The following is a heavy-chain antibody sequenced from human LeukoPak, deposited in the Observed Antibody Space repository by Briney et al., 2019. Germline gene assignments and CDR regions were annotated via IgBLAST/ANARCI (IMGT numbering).Heavy chain of an antibody. D-gene: IGHD2-2*01. J-gene: IGHJ4*02. Sequence: SETLSLTCTVSGGSISSYYWSWIRQPPGKGLEWIGEINHSGSTNYNPSLKSRVTISVDTSKNQFSLKLSSVTAADTAVYYCARLPARYCSSTSCYLEGKRDYWGQGTLVTVSS. V-gene: IGHV4-34*01. CDR2: INHSGST. CDR3: ARLPARYCSSTSCYLEGKRDY. CDR1: GGSISSYY.